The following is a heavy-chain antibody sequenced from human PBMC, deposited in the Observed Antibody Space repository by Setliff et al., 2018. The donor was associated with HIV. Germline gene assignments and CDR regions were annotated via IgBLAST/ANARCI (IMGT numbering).Heavy chain of an antibody. CDR3: ARDVAVASFFNY. J-gene: IGHJ4*02. Sequence: GGSLRLSCAASGFTFSSYEMNWVRQAPGKGLEWISYISSSGNSIYYAESVKGRFTISRDNAKNSLYLQMSSLRAEDTAVYYCARDVAVASFFNYWGQGTLVTVSS. D-gene: IGHD6-19*01. V-gene: IGHV3-48*03. CDR1: GFTFSSYE. CDR2: ISSSGNSI.